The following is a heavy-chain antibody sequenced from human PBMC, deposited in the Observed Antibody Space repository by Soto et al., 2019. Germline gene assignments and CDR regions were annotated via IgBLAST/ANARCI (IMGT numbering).Heavy chain of an antibody. CDR2: IYYSGST. J-gene: IGHJ4*02. V-gene: IGHV4-39*01. CDR3: ARHRIAEGLFDY. CDR1: GGSISSSSYY. Sequence: SETLSLTCTVSGGSISSSSYYWGWIRQPPGKGLEWIGSIYYSGSTYYNPSLKSRVTISVDTSKNQFSLKLSSVTAADTAVYYCARHRIAEGLFDYWGQGTLVTVSS. D-gene: IGHD6-13*01.